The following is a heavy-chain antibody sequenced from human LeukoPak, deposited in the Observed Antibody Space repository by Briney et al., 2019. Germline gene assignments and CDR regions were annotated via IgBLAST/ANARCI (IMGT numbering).Heavy chain of an antibody. Sequence: GGSLRLSCAASRFTFSTYWMGWVRQAPGKGLEWVATIQQDGSVQHYLDSVKGRFTISRDNGKNSLYLQTNTLRAEDTAVYYCAGARGWEFSSWGQGTLVTVSS. CDR2: IQQDGSVQ. J-gene: IGHJ5*02. CDR1: RFTFSTYW. V-gene: IGHV3-7*01. D-gene: IGHD1-26*01. CDR3: AGARGWEFSS.